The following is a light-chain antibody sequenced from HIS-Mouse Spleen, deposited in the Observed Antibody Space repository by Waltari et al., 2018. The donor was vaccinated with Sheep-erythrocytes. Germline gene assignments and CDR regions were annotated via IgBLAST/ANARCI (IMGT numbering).Light chain of an antibody. V-gene: IGLV2-11*01. CDR2: DVS. CDR3: CSYAGSYTLV. Sequence: QSALTQPRSVSGSPGQSVTISCTGPSSDVRGYNYVSWYQQHPGKAPKLMISDVSKRPSGVPDRFSGSKSGNTASLTISGLQAEDEADYYCCSYAGSYTLVFGGGTKLTVL. CDR1: SSDVRGYNY. J-gene: IGLJ2*01.